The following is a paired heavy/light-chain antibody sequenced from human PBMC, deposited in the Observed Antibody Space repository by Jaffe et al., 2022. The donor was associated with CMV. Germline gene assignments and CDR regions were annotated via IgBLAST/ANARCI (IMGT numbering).Heavy chain of an antibody. D-gene: IGHD2-15*01. J-gene: IGHJ6*03. CDR3: ARDGVGGTSPYYYYYYYMDV. V-gene: IGHV3-33*08. CDR1: GFPFSVYG. Sequence: QVQLVESGGGVVQPGRSLRLSCAASGFPFSVYGMHWVRQAPGKGLEWVAVIWYDGTNKYYGDSVKGRFTISRDNSKNTLYLQMNSLRAEDTGVYYCARDGVGGTSPYYYYYYYMDVWGKGTTVTVSS. CDR2: IWYDGTNK.
Light chain of an antibody. Sequence: DIVMTQSPDSLAVSLGERATINCKSSQSVLYSSNNKNYLAWYQRKPGQSPKLLIYWASTRESGVPDRFSGSGSGTDFTLTISSLQAEDVAVYYCQQYYSPPAAFGQGTKLEIK. CDR1: QSVLYSSNNKNY. CDR3: QQYYSPPAA. V-gene: IGKV4-1*01. CDR2: WAS. J-gene: IGKJ2*01.